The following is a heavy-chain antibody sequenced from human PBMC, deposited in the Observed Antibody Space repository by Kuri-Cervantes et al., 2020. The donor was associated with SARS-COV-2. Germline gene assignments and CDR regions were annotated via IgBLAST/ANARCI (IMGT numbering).Heavy chain of an antibody. D-gene: IGHD2-15*01. V-gene: IGHV3-48*03. CDR1: GFTFSSYE. CDR3: ARSGGSGPSRHPLPPIALDY. CDR2: ISSSGSTI. J-gene: IGHJ4*02. Sequence: GGSLRLSCAASGFTFSSYEMNWVRQAPGKGLEWVSYISSSGSTIYYADSVKGRFTISRDNAKNSLYLQMNSLRAEDTAAYYCARSGGSGPSRHPLPPIALDYWGQGTLVTVSS.